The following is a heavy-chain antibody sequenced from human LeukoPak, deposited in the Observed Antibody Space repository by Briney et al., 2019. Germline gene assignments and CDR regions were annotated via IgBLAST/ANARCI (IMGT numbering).Heavy chain of an antibody. D-gene: IGHD6-13*01. V-gene: IGHV3-33*01. CDR3: ARDHDSSSWLTRAFDY. CDR1: GFTFSSYG. Sequence: GRSLRLSCAASGFTFSSYGMHWVRQAPGKGLEWVAVIWYDGSNKYYADSVKGRFTISRDNSKNTLYLQMNSLRAEDTAVYYCARDHDSSSWLTRAFDYWGQGTLVTVSS. CDR2: IWYDGSNK. J-gene: IGHJ4*02.